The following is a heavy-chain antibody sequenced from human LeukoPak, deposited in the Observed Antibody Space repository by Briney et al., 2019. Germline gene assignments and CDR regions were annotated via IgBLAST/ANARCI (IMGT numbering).Heavy chain of an antibody. CDR2: IYHSGST. J-gene: IGHJ4*02. D-gene: IGHD6-13*01. CDR1: GYSISSGYY. CDR3: ARVASSNRAVFFDY. V-gene: IGHV4-38-2*01. Sequence: PSETLSLTCAVSGYSISSGYYWGWIRQPPGKGLEWIGSIYHSGSTYYNPSLRSRVTISVDTSKNQFSLKLSSVTAADTAVYYCARVASSNRAVFFDYWGQGTLVTVSS.